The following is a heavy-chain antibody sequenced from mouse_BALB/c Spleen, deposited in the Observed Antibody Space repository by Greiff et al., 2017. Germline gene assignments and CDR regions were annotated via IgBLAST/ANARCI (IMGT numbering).Heavy chain of an antibody. J-gene: IGHJ4*01. CDR2: ISNGGGST. Sequence: EVQRVESGGDLVKPGGSLKLSCAASGFTFSSYTMSWVRQTPEKRLEWVAYISNGGGSTYYPDTVKGRFTISRDNAKNTLYLQMSSLKSEDTAMYYCARHYYGSSPYYAMDYWGQGTSVTVSS. V-gene: IGHV5-12-2*01. CDR3: ARHYYGSSPYYAMDY. CDR1: GFTFSSYT. D-gene: IGHD1-1*01.